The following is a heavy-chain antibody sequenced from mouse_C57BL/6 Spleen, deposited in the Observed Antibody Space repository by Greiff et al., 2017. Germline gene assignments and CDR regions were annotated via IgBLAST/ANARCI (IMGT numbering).Heavy chain of an antibody. V-gene: IGHV5-6*01. Sequence: EVQVVESGGDLVKPGGSLKLSCAASGFTFSSYGMPWVRQPPDKGLGWVATISSGGSYTYYPDTVKGRFTISRDNAKNTLFLQMSSLKSENTAMYYCARHGYPFSMDYWGQGTSVTVSS. D-gene: IGHD2-2*01. CDR1: GFTFSSYG. CDR2: ISSGGSYT. CDR3: ARHGYPFSMDY. J-gene: IGHJ4*01.